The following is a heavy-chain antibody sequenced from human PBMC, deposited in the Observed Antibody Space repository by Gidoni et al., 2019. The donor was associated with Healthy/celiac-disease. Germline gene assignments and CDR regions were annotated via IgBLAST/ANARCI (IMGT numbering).Heavy chain of an antibody. D-gene: IGHD1-26*01. CDR2: IYYSGST. V-gene: IGHV4-59*01. CDR3: ARTYSGSYFDY. Sequence: QVQLQESGPGLVKPSETLSLTCTVSGDSISSYYWSWIRQPPGKGLEWIVYIYYSGSTNYNPSLKSRVTISVDTSKNQFSLKLSSVTAADTAVYYCARTYSGSYFDYWGQGTLVTVSS. CDR1: GDSISSYY. J-gene: IGHJ4*02.